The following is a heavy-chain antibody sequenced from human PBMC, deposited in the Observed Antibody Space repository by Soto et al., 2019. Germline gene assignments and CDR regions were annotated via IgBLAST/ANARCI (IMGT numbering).Heavy chain of an antibody. Sequence: QVQRLESGPGLVKPWDTLSLTCTVSGAYVSDFSWSWIRQPAGKGLEWIGRITVNGITQYTPSFRSRVTMSIDTSRNQFSLNLQSANAAAKALYYSARESGEIWTYEAHWGQGTLVTVSS. CDR3: ARESGEIWTYEAH. V-gene: IGHV4-4*07. J-gene: IGHJ1*01. D-gene: IGHD1-7*01. CDR2: ITVNGIT. CDR1: GAYVSDFS.